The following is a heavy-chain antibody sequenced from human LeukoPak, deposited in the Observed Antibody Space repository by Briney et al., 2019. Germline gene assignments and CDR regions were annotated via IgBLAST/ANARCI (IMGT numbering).Heavy chain of an antibody. D-gene: IGHD6-19*01. J-gene: IGHJ4*02. CDR2: VDPEDGET. Sequence: ASVKISCKVSGYTFTDYYMHWVQQAPGKGLEWMGLVDPEDGETIYAEKFQGRVTITADTSTDTAYMELSSLRSEDTAVYYCARIAVAGPSYWGQGTLVTVPS. CDR1: GYTFTDYY. V-gene: IGHV1-69-2*01. CDR3: ARIAVAGPSY.